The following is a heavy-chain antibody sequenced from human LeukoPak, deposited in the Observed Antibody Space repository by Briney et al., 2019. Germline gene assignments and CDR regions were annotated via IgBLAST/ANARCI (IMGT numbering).Heavy chain of an antibody. CDR3: ARLLNWFDP. J-gene: IGHJ5*02. V-gene: IGHV4-39*01. CDR1: GSSVSNYY. CDR2: IYYSGST. Sequence: PSETLSLTCTVSGSSVSNYYWGWIRQPPGKGLEWIGSIYYSGSTYYNPSLKSRVTISVDTSKNQFSLKLSSVTAADTAVYYCARLLNWFDPWGQGTLVTVSS.